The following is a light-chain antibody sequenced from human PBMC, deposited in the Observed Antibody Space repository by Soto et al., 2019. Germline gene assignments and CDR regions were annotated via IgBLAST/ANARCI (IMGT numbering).Light chain of an antibody. CDR2: AAS. J-gene: IGKJ3*01. CDR3: QQCYSSPT. Sequence: DIQITQSPSSLSASVGDRVTITCRASHSIDTFLNWYQQEPGKAPKLLIYAASILQGGVLSRFSASGSGTDFTLTISSLQPEDFATYFCQQCYSSPTFGPVTKVDI. CDR1: HSIDTF. V-gene: IGKV1-39*01.